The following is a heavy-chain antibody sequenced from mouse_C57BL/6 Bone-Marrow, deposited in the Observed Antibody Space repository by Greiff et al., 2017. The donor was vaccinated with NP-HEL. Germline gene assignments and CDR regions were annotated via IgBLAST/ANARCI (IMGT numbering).Heavy chain of an antibody. Sequence: EVQLQQSGGGLVKPGGSLKLSCAASGFTFSSYAMSWVRQTPEKRLEWVATISDGGSYPSYPDNVKGRFTISRDNAKNNLYLQMSHLKSEDTAMYYCARAYYYGSSYYAMDYWGQGTSVTVSS. CDR2: ISDGGSYP. CDR1: GFTFSSYA. CDR3: ARAYYYGSSYYAMDY. V-gene: IGHV5-4*01. D-gene: IGHD1-1*01. J-gene: IGHJ4*01.